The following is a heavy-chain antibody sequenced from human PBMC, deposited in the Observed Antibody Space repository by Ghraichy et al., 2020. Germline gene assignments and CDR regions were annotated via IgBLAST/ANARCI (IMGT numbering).Heavy chain of an antibody. Sequence: SQTLSLTCAISGDSVSSNSDAWNWIRQSPSRGLEWLGRTYYRSKWYNDYAVSVKSRITINPYTSKNQFSLQLNSVTPEDTAVYYCARGDGRGLSWFDPWGQGTLVTVSS. CDR3: ARGDGRGLSWFDP. J-gene: IGHJ5*02. CDR1: GDSVSSNSDA. V-gene: IGHV6-1*01. CDR2: TYYRSKWYN. D-gene: IGHD3-10*01.